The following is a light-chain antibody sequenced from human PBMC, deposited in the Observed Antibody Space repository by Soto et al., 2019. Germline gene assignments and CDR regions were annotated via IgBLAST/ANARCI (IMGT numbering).Light chain of an antibody. CDR3: LQDYNFPWT. J-gene: IGKJ1*01. V-gene: IGKV1-6*02. CDR2: AAS. CDR1: QGIRND. Sequence: IQRPQTPSSLSAAVGDRVTVTCRASQGIRNDLGWYQQKPGKAPKLLIYAASTLQSGVPSRFSGSGSGTEFTLTISSLQPEDFATYYCLQDYNFPWTFGQGTKVDI.